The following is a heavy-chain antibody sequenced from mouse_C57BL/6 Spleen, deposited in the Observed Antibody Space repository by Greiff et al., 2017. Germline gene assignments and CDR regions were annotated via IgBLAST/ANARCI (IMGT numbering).Heavy chain of an antibody. CDR1: GFTFSSYG. CDR3: ARHEGSNYAMDY. Sequence: EVNLVESGGDLVKPGGSLKLSCAASGFTFSSYGMSWVRQTPDKRLEWVATISSGGSYTYYPDSVKGRFTISRDNAKNTLYLQMSSLKSEDTAMYYCARHEGSNYAMDYWGQGTSVTVSS. V-gene: IGHV5-6*01. J-gene: IGHJ4*01. D-gene: IGHD1-1*01. CDR2: ISSGGSYT.